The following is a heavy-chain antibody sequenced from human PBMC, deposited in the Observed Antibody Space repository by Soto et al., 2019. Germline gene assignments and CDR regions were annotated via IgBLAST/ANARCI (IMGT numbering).Heavy chain of an antibody. V-gene: IGHV1-2*02. Sequence: ASVKVSCKASGYTLTGYYMHWVRQAPGQGLEWMGWINPTSGDTNYAQKFQGRVTVTRDTSINTAYMELSRLRPDDTAVYYCGKDRGGSGYSGYGGYCDYFCALDVWGQGTKVTVSS. J-gene: IGHJ6*02. D-gene: IGHD5-12*01. CDR2: INPTSGDT. CDR1: GYTLTGYY. CDR3: GKDRGGSGYSGYGGYCDYFCALDV.